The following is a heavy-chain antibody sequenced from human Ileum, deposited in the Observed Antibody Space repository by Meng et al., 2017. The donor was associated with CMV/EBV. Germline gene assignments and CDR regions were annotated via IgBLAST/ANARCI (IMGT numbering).Heavy chain of an antibody. CDR2: VSQDGRT. J-gene: IGHJ4*01. V-gene: IGHV4-4*02. CDR3: ASSSGWWRIDY. Sequence: VQLQESGPRLVTPSGTLSLTCAVSGLSVSNDYWWTWVRQAPGKGLEWIGEVSQDGRTNSNPSLKSRLSMSVDKSKNQFSLNLMSVTAADTASYFCASSSGWWRIDYWGHGTLVTVSS. CDR1: GLSVSNDYW. D-gene: IGHD6-19*01.